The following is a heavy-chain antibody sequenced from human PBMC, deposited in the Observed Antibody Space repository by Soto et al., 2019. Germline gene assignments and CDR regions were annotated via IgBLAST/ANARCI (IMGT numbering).Heavy chain of an antibody. J-gene: IGHJ5*02. CDR2: INPSGGST. CDR3: AREKGSSGFDP. CDR1: GYTFTSYY. V-gene: IGHV1-46*01. Sequence: ASVKVSCKASGYTFTSYYMHWVRQAPGQGLEWMGIINPSGGSTSYAQKFQGRVTMTRNTSISTAYMELSSLRSEDTAVYYCAREKGSSGFDPWGQGTLVTVSS. D-gene: IGHD6-6*01.